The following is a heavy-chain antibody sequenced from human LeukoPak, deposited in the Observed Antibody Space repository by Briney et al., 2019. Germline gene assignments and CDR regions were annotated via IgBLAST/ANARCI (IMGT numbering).Heavy chain of an antibody. V-gene: IGHV3-23*01. CDR3: AKALYGGHDY. Sequence: QPGGSLRLSCAAFGFTFSTYAMSWVRQAPGKGLECVSALSGNGNTIYYADSVKGRFTISRDNSKNTLSLQMNSLRAEDTAVYYCAKALYGGHDYWGQGTLVTVSS. CDR1: GFTFSTYA. J-gene: IGHJ4*02. CDR2: LSGNGNTI. D-gene: IGHD4-23*01.